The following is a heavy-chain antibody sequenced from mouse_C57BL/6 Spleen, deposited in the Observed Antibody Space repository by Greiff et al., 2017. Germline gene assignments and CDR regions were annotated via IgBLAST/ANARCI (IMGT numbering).Heavy chain of an antibody. CDR1: GFTFSDYG. Sequence: EVKLVESGGGLVKPGGSLTLSCAASGFTFSDYGMHWVRQAPEKGLEWVAYISSGSSTIYYADTVKGRFTISRDNAKNTRFLQMTSLRSEDAAVYYCERGGGVDYWGQGTTLTVSS. J-gene: IGHJ2*01. CDR3: ERGGGVDY. CDR2: ISSGSSTI. V-gene: IGHV5-17*01.